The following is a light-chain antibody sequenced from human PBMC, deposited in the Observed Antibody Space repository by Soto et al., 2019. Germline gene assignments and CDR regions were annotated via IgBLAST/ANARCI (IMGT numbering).Light chain of an antibody. Sequence: DIQMTQSPSDMSASVGDRVTITCPASQDISNFLVWFQQRPGKVPKRLMYSANRLESGVPSRFSGSGSGTELTLTICSLQPEDFATYYCLQHKSYPRTFGQGTKVDIK. CDR1: QDISNF. V-gene: IGKV1-17*03. J-gene: IGKJ1*01. CDR2: SAN. CDR3: LQHKSYPRT.